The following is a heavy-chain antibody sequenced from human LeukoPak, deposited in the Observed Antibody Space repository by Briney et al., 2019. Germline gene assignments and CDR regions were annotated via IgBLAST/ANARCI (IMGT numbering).Heavy chain of an antibody. Sequence: GGSLRLSCAASGFTFSNAWMNWVRQAPGKGLEWVGRIKSKTDGGTTDYAAPVTGRFTISRDDSKDTLYLQMNSLKTEDTAIYYCTTDYDFWRGYYSFAYWGQGTPVTVSS. CDR1: GFTFSNAW. CDR3: TTDYDFWRGYYSFAY. CDR2: IKSKTDGGTT. D-gene: IGHD3-3*01. V-gene: IGHV3-15*01. J-gene: IGHJ4*02.